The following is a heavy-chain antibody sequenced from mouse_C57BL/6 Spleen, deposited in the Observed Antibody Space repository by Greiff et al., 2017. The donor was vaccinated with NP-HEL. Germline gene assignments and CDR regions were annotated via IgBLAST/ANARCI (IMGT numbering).Heavy chain of an antibody. CDR2: ISSGGSYT. Sequence: VQLKESGGDLVKPGGSLKLSCAASGFTFSSYGMSWVRQTPDKRLEWVATISSGGSYTYYPDSVKGRFTISRDNAKNTLYLQMSSLKSEDTAMYYCARRGDGSSPYWYFDVWGTGTTVTVSS. CDR3: ARRGDGSSPYWYFDV. D-gene: IGHD1-1*01. V-gene: IGHV5-6*01. J-gene: IGHJ1*03. CDR1: GFTFSSYG.